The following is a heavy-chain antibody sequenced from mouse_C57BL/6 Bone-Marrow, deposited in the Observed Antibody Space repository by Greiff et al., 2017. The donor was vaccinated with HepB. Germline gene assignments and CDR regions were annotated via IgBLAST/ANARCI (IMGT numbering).Heavy chain of an antibody. J-gene: IGHJ2*01. Sequence: DVQLVESEGGLVQPGRSMKLSCTASGFTFSDYYMAWVRQVPEKGLEWVANINYDGSSTYYLDSLKSRFIISRDNAKNILYLQMSSLKSEDTATYYCARDRGLLHYFDYWGQGTTLTVSS. CDR2: INYDGSST. CDR1: GFTFSDYY. CDR3: ARDRGLLHYFDY. V-gene: IGHV5-16*01.